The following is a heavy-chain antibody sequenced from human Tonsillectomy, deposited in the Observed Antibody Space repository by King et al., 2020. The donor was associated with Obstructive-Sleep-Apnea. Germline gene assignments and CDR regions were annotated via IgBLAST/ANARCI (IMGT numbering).Heavy chain of an antibody. J-gene: IGHJ4*02. Sequence: LQLQESGPGLVKPSETLSLTCTVSGGSISSSSYYWGWIRQPPGKGLEWIGSIYYSGSTYYNPSLKSRVTISVDTSKNQFSLKLSSVTAADTAVYYCARADIVVAKIDYWGQGTLVTVSS. CDR3: ARADIVVAKIDY. D-gene: IGHD2-15*01. V-gene: IGHV4-39*07. CDR2: IYYSGST. CDR1: GGSISSSSYY.